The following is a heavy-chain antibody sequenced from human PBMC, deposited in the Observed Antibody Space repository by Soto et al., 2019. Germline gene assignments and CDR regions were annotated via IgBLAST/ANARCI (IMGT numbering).Heavy chain of an antibody. D-gene: IGHD6-13*01. Sequence: QVQLVESGGGLVKPGGSLRLPCAASGFTFSDYYMSWIRRALGKGLEWVSYISGGGSNIYYPDSVKGRFSISRDNAKNSLYLQMNSLRAEDTAVYYCARRSSSRNFDSWGQGTLVTVSS. CDR3: ARRSSSRNFDS. V-gene: IGHV3-11*01. CDR1: GFTFSDYY. CDR2: ISGGGSNI. J-gene: IGHJ4*02.